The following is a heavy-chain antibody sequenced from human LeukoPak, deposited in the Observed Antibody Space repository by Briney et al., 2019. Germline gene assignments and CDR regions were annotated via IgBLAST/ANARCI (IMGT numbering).Heavy chain of an antibody. CDR1: GGSISSSSYY. CDR3: ARGPRLR. V-gene: IGHV4-39*07. Sequence: PSETLSLTCTVSGGSISSSSYYWGWIRQPPGKGLEWIGSIYYSGSTYYNPSLKSRVTISVDTSKNQFSLKLSSVTAADTAVYYCARGPRLRWGQGTLVTVSS. CDR2: IYYSGST. J-gene: IGHJ4*02. D-gene: IGHD2-21*02.